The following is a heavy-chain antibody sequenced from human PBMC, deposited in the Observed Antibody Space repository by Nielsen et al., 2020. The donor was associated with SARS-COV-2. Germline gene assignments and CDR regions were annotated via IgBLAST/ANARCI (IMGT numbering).Heavy chain of an antibody. CDR1: GFTFSSYW. Sequence: GGSLRLSCAASGFTFSSYWMSWVRQAPGKGLEWVANIKQDGSEKYYVDSVKGRFTISRDNAKNSLYLQMNSLRAEDTAVYYCARPQEQWLPPGDFDIWGQGTMVTVSS. CDR2: IKQDGSEK. CDR3: ARPQEQWLPPGDFDI. D-gene: IGHD6-19*01. V-gene: IGHV3-7*01. J-gene: IGHJ3*02.